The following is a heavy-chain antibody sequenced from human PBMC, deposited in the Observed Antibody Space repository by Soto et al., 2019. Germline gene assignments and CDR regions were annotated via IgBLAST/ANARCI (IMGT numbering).Heavy chain of an antibody. CDR2: ISGSGGST. CDR3: AKDQPGRFLEWLVAFEI. V-gene: IGHV3-23*01. D-gene: IGHD3-3*01. CDR1: GFTFSSYA. J-gene: IGHJ3*02. Sequence: GGSLRLSCAASGFTFSSYAMSWVRQAPGKGLEWVSAISGSGGSTYYADSVKGRFTISRDNSKNTLYLQMNSLRAEDTAVYYCAKDQPGRFLEWLVAFEIWGQGTMVTVSS.